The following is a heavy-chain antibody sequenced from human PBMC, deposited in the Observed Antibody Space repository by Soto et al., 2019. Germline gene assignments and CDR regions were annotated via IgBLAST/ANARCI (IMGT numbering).Heavy chain of an antibody. J-gene: IGHJ4*02. CDR3: ARGERYYGSSGYYLDY. CDR1: GFTFNNYA. CDR2: ITGSGSDT. Sequence: GGSLRLSCAASGFTFNNYAMGWVRQTPGKGLEWFSAITGSGSDTYYADSVKGRFTISRDNSKNTLYFQMNSLRAEDTAVYYCARGERYYGSSGYYLDYWGQGTLVTVSS. V-gene: IGHV3-23*01. D-gene: IGHD3-22*01.